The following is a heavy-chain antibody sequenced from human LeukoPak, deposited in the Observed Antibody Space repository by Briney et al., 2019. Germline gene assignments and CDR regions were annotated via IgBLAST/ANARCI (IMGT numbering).Heavy chain of an antibody. CDR1: GFTFSSYG. D-gene: IGHD3-3*01. J-gene: IGHJ4*02. Sequence: GGSLRLSCAASGFTFSSYGMHWVRQAPGKGLEWVAVIWYDGSNKYYADSVKGRFTISRDNSKNTLYLQMNSLRAEDTAVYYCAKDYDFWSRYPRPVDYWGQGTLVTVSS. V-gene: IGHV3-33*06. CDR2: IWYDGSNK. CDR3: AKDYDFWSRYPRPVDY.